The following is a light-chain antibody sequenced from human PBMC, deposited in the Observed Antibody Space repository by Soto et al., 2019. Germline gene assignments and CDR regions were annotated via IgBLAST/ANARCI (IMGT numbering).Light chain of an antibody. V-gene: IGKV1-39*01. CDR1: QSISSY. CDR3: QQSYSSPRT. Sequence: DLRMTQSPSSLSASVGDRVTITCRASQSISSYFNWYQQKPGKPPNLLIYNASTLNRGVPSRFSAGGSGTDFTLTITNLQPVDSAAYYCQQSYSSPRTFGQGTKLEIK. CDR2: NAS. J-gene: IGKJ2*02.